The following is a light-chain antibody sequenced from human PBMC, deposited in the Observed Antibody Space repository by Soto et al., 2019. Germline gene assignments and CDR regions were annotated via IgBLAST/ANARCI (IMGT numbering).Light chain of an antibody. Sequence: QSVLTQPPSVSGAPGQRVTISCTGSSSNIGAGYDVHWYQQLPGTAPKLLIYGNSNRPSGVPDRFSGCKSGTSASLAITGLQAEDEADYCCQSYDSSLSGSVFGGGTKVTVL. CDR3: QSYDSSLSGSV. CDR1: SSNIGAGYD. CDR2: GNS. J-gene: IGLJ3*02. V-gene: IGLV1-40*01.